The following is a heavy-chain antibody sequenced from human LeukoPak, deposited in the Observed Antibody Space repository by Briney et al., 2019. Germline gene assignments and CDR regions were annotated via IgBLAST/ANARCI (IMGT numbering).Heavy chain of an antibody. CDR3: ARLRFNSGGSLYYFDY. V-gene: IGHV5-51*01. CDR2: IYPGDSDT. J-gene: IGHJ4*02. D-gene: IGHD2-15*01. Sequence: GESPKISCKGSGYSFTSYWIGWVRQMPGKGLEWMGIIYPGDSDTRYSPSFQGQVTISADKSISTAYLQWSSLKASDTAMYYCARLRFNSGGSLYYFDYWGQGTLVTVSS. CDR1: GYSFTSYW.